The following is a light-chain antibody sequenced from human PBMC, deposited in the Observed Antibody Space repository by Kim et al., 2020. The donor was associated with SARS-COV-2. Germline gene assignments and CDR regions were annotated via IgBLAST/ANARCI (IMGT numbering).Light chain of an antibody. CDR1: SLRSYY. V-gene: IGLV3-19*01. J-gene: IGLJ3*02. Sequence: SSELTQDPAVSVALGQTVRITCQGDSLRSYYASWYQQKPGQAPVLVIYGKNNRPSGIPDRFSGSSSGNTASLTITGAQAEDEADYYCNSRDSSGNHLDWVFGGGTQLTDL. CDR2: GKN. CDR3: NSRDSSGNHLDWV.